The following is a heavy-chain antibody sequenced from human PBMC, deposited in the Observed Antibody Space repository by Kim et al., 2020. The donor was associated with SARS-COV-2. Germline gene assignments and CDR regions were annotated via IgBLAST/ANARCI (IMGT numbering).Heavy chain of an antibody. V-gene: IGHV1-69*01. Sequence: FQCRVTITADESTSTAYMELSSLRSEDTAVYYCARGYYYDSSGYYYPFDYWGQGTLVTVSS. J-gene: IGHJ4*02. CDR3: ARGYYYDSSGYYYPFDY. D-gene: IGHD3-22*01.